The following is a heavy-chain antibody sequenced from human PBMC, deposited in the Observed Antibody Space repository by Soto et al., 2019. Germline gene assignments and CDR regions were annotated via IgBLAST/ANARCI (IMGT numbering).Heavy chain of an antibody. D-gene: IGHD3-16*01. CDR3: ARSDFGWLLDY. Sequence: SETLSLTCAVYGGTFSGYYWSWIRKPPGKGLEWIGEINHSGNANYNPSLNSQVTISVDTSKNQFSLKLSSVTAADTAVYYCARSDFGWLLDYWGQGTLVTVSS. CDR1: GGTFSGYY. V-gene: IGHV4-34*01. J-gene: IGHJ4*02. CDR2: INHSGNA.